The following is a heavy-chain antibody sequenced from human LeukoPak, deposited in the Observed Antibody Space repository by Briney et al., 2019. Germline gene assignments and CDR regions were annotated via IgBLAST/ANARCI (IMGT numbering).Heavy chain of an antibody. CDR3: ARGESIAVAGTGHWFDP. J-gene: IGHJ5*02. CDR2: TNHGGST. Sequence: SETLSLTCAVYGGSFSGYYWSWIRQPPGKGLEWIGETNHGGSTNYDPSLKSRVTISVDTSKNQFSLKLSSVPAADTAVYYCARGESIAVAGTGHWFDPWGQGTLVTVCS. CDR1: GGSFSGYY. V-gene: IGHV4-34*01. D-gene: IGHD6-19*01.